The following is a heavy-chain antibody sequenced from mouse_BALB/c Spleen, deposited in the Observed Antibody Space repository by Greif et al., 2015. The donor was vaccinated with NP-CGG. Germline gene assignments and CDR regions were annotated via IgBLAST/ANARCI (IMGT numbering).Heavy chain of an antibody. CDR2: ISDGGSYT. V-gene: IGHV5-4*02. CDR3: ARGYRDYYAMDY. CDR1: GFTFSDYY. Sequence: DVMLVESGGGLVKPGGSLKLSCAASGFTFSDYYMYWVRQTPEKRLEWVATISDGGSYTYYPDSVKGRFTISRDDAKNNLYLQMSSLKSEDTAMYYCARGYRDYYAMDYWGQGTSVTVSS. D-gene: IGHD2-14*01. J-gene: IGHJ4*01.